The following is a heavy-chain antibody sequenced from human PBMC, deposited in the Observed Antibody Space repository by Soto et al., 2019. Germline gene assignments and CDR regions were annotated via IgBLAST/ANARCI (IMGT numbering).Heavy chain of an antibody. CDR1: GFTFSSYG. J-gene: IGHJ6*01. CDR3: AKDIAAAGYYYYYGMDV. V-gene: IGHV3-30*18. Sequence: QVQLVESGGGVVQPGRSLRLSCAASGFTFSSYGMHWVRQAPGKGLEWVAVISYDGSNKYYADSVKGRFTISRDNSKNTLYLQMNSLRAEDTAVYYCAKDIAAAGYYYYYGMDVW. D-gene: IGHD6-13*01. CDR2: ISYDGSNK.